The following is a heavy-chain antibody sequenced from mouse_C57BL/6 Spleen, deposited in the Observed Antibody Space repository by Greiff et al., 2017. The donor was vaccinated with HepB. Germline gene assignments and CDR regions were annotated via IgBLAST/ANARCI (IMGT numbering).Heavy chain of an antibody. CDR3: ARVLRAGFYAMDY. J-gene: IGHJ4*01. D-gene: IGHD4-1*01. V-gene: IGHV5-16*01. CDR1: GFTFSDYY. CDR2: INYDGSST. Sequence: DVKLVESEGGLVQPGSSMKLSCTASGFTFSDYYMAWVRQVPEKGLEWVANINYDGSSTYYLDSLKSRFIISRDNAKNILYLQMSSLKSEDTATYCCARVLRAGFYAMDYWGKGTSDTVSS.